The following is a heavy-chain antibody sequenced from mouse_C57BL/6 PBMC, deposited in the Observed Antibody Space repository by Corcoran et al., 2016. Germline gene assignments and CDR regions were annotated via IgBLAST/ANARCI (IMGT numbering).Heavy chain of an antibody. CDR3: ARELTGTLYFDY. D-gene: IGHD4-1*01. CDR2: INPYNGGT. Sequence: EVQLQQSGPELVKPGASVKISCKASGYTFTDYYMNWVKQSHGKSLEWIGVINPYNGGTSYNQKFKGKATLTVDKSSSTAYMELNSLTSEDSAVYYCARELTGTLYFDYWGQGTTLTVSS. J-gene: IGHJ2*01. CDR1: GYTFTDYY. V-gene: IGHV1-19*01.